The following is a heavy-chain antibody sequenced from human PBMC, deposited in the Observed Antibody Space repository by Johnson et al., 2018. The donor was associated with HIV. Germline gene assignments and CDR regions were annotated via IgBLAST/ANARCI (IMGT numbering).Heavy chain of an antibody. CDR3: ARDRLIAYCGGDCWDAFDI. V-gene: IGHV3-30-3*01. CDR1: GFTFSSYA. D-gene: IGHD2-21*02. Sequence: QMQLVESGGGVVQPGRSLRLSCAASGFTFSSYAMHWVRQAPGKGLEWVAVISYDGSNKYYADSVKGRFTISRDNSKNTLYLQMNSLRDKDTAVYYCARDRLIAYCGGDCWDAFDIWGQGTMVTVSS. CDR2: ISYDGSNK. J-gene: IGHJ3*02.